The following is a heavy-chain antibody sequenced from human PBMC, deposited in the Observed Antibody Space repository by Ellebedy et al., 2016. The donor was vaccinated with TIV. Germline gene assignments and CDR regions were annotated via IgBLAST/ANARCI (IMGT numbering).Heavy chain of an antibody. Sequence: SETLSLXXAVYGGSFSGYSWSWIRQPPGRGLEWIGEISHNGNTNYKPSLKSRVTISVDTSRNQFTLNLTSVTAADTAVYYYARVRPINLLYSSSSYWFGPWGQGTLVTVSS. CDR2: ISHNGNT. J-gene: IGHJ5*02. V-gene: IGHV4-34*01. CDR3: ARVRPINLLYSSSSYWFGP. CDR1: GGSFSGYS. D-gene: IGHD6-6*01.